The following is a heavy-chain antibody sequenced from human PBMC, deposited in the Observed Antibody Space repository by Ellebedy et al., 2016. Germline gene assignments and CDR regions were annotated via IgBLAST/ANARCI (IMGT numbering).Heavy chain of an antibody. J-gene: IGHJ4*02. D-gene: IGHD6-25*01. CDR3: ARRDYQGLAAAGLDY. CDR2: IYPRDSDT. Sequence: GESLKISCEVSRYIFTNYWIAWVRQMPGKGLEWMGIIYPRDSDTRYSPSFQGQVTISADKSTTTASLQWSSLKASDTAMYYCARRDYQGLAAAGLDYWGQGTLLTVSS. CDR1: RYIFTNYW. V-gene: IGHV5-51*01.